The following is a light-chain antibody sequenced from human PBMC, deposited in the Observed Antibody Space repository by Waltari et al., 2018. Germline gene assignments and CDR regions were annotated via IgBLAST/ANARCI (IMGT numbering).Light chain of an antibody. CDR2: GAS. CDR3: QQYGSSVLYT. CDR1: QRLGKNY. J-gene: IGKJ2*01. V-gene: IGKV3-20*01. Sequence: VLTQSPGTLSLSPGDRASLSCKASQRLGKNYLAWYQQKPGQDPRLLIFGASSRAAGIPDRFSGSGSGTDFTLTISRLEPEDFAVYYCQQYGSSVLYTFGQGTKLEIK.